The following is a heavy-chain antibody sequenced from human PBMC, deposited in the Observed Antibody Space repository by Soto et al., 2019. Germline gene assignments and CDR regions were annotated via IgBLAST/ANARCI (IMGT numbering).Heavy chain of an antibody. Sequence: ASVKVSCKASGYTFTSYAMHWVRQAPGQRLEWMGWINAGNGNTKYSQKFQGRVTITRDTSASTAYMELSSLRSEDTAVYYCARGGEDVYFDYWGKGTLVPVSS. CDR1: GYTFTSYA. D-gene: IGHD3-10*01. CDR2: INAGNGNT. V-gene: IGHV1-3*01. CDR3: ARGGEDVYFDY. J-gene: IGHJ4*02.